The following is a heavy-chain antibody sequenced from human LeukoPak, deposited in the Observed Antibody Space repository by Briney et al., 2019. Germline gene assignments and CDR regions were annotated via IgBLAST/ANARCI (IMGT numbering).Heavy chain of an antibody. V-gene: IGHV3-23*01. Sequence: GGSLRLSCAASGFTFSGFAMSWVRRTPGKGLEWVSGISGSGDNTLYAASVKGRFTISRDNSKNTLYLEMNSLRAEDTAIYYCAKMKGHPLQKYSMGLWGQGPRSPSPQ. CDR2: ISGSGDNT. D-gene: IGHD2-15*01. CDR1: GFTFSGFA. J-gene: IGHJ6*01. CDR3: AKMKGHPLQKYSMGL.